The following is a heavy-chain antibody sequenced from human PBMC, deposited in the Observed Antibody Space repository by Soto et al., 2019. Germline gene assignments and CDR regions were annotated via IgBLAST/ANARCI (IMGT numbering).Heavy chain of an antibody. Sequence: GASVKGSCKASGYTFTNNGVNWVRQATGRGLEWMGWMNPSTGETGYTEKFQGRLAMTRDTSITTAYMELTSLTSEDTAVYYCTRAGDSGAWISNWGQGTLVTVSS. CDR2: MNPSTGET. D-gene: IGHD7-27*01. V-gene: IGHV1-8*02. J-gene: IGHJ4*02. CDR3: TRAGDSGAWISN. CDR1: GYTFTNNG.